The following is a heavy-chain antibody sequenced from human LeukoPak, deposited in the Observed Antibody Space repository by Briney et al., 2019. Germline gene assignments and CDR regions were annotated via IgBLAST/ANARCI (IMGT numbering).Heavy chain of an antibody. Sequence: GGSLRLSCAASGFTFSSYSMNWVRQAPGKGLEWVSSISSSSSYIYYADSVKGRFTISRDNSKNSLYLQMNSLRAEDTAVYYCARAFGQLKYHFDYWGQGTLVTVSS. J-gene: IGHJ4*02. CDR2: ISSSSSYI. CDR1: GFTFSSYS. CDR3: ARAFGQLKYHFDY. D-gene: IGHD2-2*01. V-gene: IGHV3-21*01.